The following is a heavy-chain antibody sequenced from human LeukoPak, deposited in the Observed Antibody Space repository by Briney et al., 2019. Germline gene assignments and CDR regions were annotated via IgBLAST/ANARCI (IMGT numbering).Heavy chain of an antibody. D-gene: IGHD2-15*01. J-gene: IGHJ5*02. CDR3: ARHSLPRRRIVVVVAATPSGDNWFDP. Sequence: PSETLSLTCTVSGGSISSSRYYWGWIRQPPGKGLEWFGSIYYSWSTYYHRALKSRVTISVDTSKNQFSLKLSSVTAADTAVYYCARHSLPRRRIVVVVAATPSGDNWFDPWGQGTLVTVSS. V-gene: IGHV4-39*01. CDR1: GGSISSSRYY. CDR2: IYYSWST.